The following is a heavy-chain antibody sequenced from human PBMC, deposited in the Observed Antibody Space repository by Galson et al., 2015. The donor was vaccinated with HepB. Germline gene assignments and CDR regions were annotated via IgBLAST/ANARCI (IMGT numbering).Heavy chain of an antibody. CDR3: ARDPDRVGSYYFDY. D-gene: IGHD1-26*01. Sequence: SLRLSCAASGFTFSSYSMNWVRQAPGKGLEWVSSISSSSSYIYYADSVKGRFTISRDNAKNSLYLQMNSLRAEDTAVYYCARDPDRVGSYYFDYWGQGTLVTVSS. CDR1: GFTFSSYS. V-gene: IGHV3-21*01. J-gene: IGHJ4*02. CDR2: ISSSSSYI.